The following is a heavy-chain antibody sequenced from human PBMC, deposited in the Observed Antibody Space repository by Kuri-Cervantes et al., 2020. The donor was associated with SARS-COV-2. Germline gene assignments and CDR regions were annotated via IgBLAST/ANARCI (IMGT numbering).Heavy chain of an antibody. Sequence: VKVSCKASGYTFTSYDINWVRQATGQGLEWMGWMNPNSGNTGYAQKFQGRVTITRNTSISTAYMELSRLRSDDTAVYYCARDQDIVVVVAATPGRGAFDIWGQGTMVTVSS. V-gene: IGHV1-8*03. D-gene: IGHD2-15*01. CDR2: MNPNSGNT. CDR3: ARDQDIVVVVAATPGRGAFDI. J-gene: IGHJ3*02. CDR1: GYTFTSYD.